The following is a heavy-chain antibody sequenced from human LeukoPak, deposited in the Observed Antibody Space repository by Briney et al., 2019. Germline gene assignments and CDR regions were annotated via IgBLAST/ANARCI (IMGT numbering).Heavy chain of an antibody. V-gene: IGHV3-11*01. CDR1: GFTFSDYY. CDR2: ISSRGSTI. Sequence: PGGSLRLSCAASGFTFSDYYVSWIRQAPGKGLEWVSYISSRGSTIYYADSVKGRFTISRDNSKNTLYLQMNSLRAEDTAVYYCAKVATYYDILTGYQQYSDYWGQGTLVTVSS. J-gene: IGHJ4*02. D-gene: IGHD3-9*01. CDR3: AKVATYYDILTGYQQYSDY.